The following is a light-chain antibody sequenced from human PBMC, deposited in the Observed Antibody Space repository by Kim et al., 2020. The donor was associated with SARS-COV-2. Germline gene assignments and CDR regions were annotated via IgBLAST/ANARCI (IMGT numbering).Light chain of an antibody. J-gene: IGKJ4*01. CDR2: DAS. Sequence: EIAMTQSPATLSVSPGERATLSCRASQNVNSNLVWYQQKPGQAPRLLIYDASARATGIPDRFSGSGSGTEFTLTIRSLQPEEFAIYYCQQYNNWPRTFGGGTKVDIK. CDR1: QNVNSN. V-gene: IGKV3-15*01. CDR3: QQYNNWPRT.